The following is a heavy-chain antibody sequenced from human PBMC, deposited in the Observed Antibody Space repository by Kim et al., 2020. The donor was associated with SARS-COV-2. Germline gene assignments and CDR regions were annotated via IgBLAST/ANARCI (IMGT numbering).Heavy chain of an antibody. CDR1: GFSFSSYW. CDR3: AKGGTTGTTYVDY. CDR2: IKQDGSEK. J-gene: IGHJ4*02. D-gene: IGHD1-1*01. V-gene: IGHV3-7*03. Sequence: GGSLRLSCVASGFSFSSYWMSWVRQAPGKGLEWVANIKQDGSEKYYVDSVKGRFTISRDNAKNSLYLQVNSLRAEDTAVYYCAKGGTTGTTYVDYWGQGNLVTVSS.